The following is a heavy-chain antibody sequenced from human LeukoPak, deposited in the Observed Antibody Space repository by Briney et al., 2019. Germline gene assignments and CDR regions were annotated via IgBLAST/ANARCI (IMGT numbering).Heavy chain of an antibody. D-gene: IGHD5-18*01. J-gene: IGHJ4*02. Sequence: GESLKISCKGSGYSFTSYWIGWVRQMPGKGLEWMGIIYPGNSDTRYSPSFQGQVTISADKSISTAYLQWSSLRASDTAMYYCARLDGGGYNYGHFDYWGQGTLVTVSS. V-gene: IGHV5-51*01. CDR2: IYPGNSDT. CDR3: ARLDGGGYNYGHFDY. CDR1: GYSFTSYW.